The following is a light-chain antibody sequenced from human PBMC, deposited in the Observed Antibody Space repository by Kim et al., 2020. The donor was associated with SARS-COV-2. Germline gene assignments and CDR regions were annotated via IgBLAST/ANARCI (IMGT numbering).Light chain of an antibody. V-gene: IGLV3-1*01. Sequence: SYELTQPPSVSESPGQTASITCSGDKLGDKYACWYQQKSGQSPVLVIYQDDKRPSGIPGRFSGSNSGNTATLTISGTQAMDEADYYCQAWDRGTVVFGGGTQLTVL. J-gene: IGLJ3*02. CDR2: QDD. CDR3: QAWDRGTVV. CDR1: KLGDKY.